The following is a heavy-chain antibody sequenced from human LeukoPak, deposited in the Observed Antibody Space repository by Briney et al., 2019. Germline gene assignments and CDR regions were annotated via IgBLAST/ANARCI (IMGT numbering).Heavy chain of an antibody. CDR3: ARDLDY. Sequence: PGGSLRLSCAASGFTFSSYEMNWVRQAPGKGLEWVSYISSTGSIIYYADSVKGRFTISRDNAKNSLHLLMNSLRAEDTAVYYCARDLDYWGQGTLVTHSS. CDR2: ISSTGSII. V-gene: IGHV3-48*03. CDR1: GFTFSSYE. J-gene: IGHJ4*02.